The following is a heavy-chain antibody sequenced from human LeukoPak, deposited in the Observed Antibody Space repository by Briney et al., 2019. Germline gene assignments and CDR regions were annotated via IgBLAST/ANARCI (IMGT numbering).Heavy chain of an antibody. CDR3: ARSGGNYYSI. V-gene: IGHV5-51*01. CDR1: GYMFTSYW. J-gene: IGHJ3*02. Sequence: GESLKISCKGSGYMFTSYWIGWVRQMPGKGLEWIGIIYPGDSDTIYSPSFQGQVTISADKSTSTANLQWSSLKASDTAMYYCARSGGNYYSIWGQGTMVTVSS. D-gene: IGHD1-26*01. CDR2: IYPGDSDT.